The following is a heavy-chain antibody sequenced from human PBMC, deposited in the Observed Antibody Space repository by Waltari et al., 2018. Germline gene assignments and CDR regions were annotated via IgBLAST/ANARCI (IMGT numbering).Heavy chain of an antibody. CDR3: ASMATTSDFDY. J-gene: IGHJ4*02. Sequence: QVQLVESGGGVVQPGRSLRLSCVASGFTFSDHGMLWVRQAPGMGLGWVSLIWHDGTYKDYADSVKGRFSISRDNSKNMVYLQMNGLRAEDTAVYFCASMATTSDFDYWGQGALVTVSS. CDR1: GFTFSDHG. D-gene: IGHD4-17*01. CDR2: IWHDGTYK. V-gene: IGHV3-33*01.